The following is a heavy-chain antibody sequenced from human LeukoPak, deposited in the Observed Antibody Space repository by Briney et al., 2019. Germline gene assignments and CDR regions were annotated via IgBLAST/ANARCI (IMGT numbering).Heavy chain of an antibody. CDR1: GFTFSFYM. D-gene: IGHD1-20*01. CDR3: TRDDNWNDIPFYL. CDR2: ISTSSSHI. Sequence: GGSLRLSCIASGFTFSFYMMNWVRQAPGKGLEWVSSISTSSSHIYYAESLKGRFTVSRDNAKSSLYLQMNNLTAGDTAVYYCTRDDNWNDIPFYLCGQGTLFTVSS. V-gene: IGHV3-21*01. J-gene: IGHJ4*02.